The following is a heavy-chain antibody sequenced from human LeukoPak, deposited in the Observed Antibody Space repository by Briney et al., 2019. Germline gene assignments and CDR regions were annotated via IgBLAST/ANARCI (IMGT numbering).Heavy chain of an antibody. Sequence: SETLSLTCTVSGGSISGSSYYWGWIRQPPGKGLEWIGSIYYSGSTYYNPSLKSRVTISVDTSKNQFSLKLSSVTAADTAVYYCARDIALTGYLYYFDYWGQGTLVTVSS. V-gene: IGHV4-39*07. J-gene: IGHJ4*02. CDR3: ARDIALTGYLYYFDY. CDR2: IYYSGST. CDR1: GGSISGSSYY. D-gene: IGHD3-9*01.